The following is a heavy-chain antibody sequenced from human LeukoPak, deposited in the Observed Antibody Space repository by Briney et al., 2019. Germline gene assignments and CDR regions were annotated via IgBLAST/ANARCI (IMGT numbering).Heavy chain of an antibody. V-gene: IGHV1-8*03. CDR2: MNPNSGNT. CDR1: GYTFTSYD. Sequence: ASVKVSCKASGYTFTSYDINWVRQATGQGLEWMGWMNPNSGNTGYAQKFQGRVTITRDTSISTAYMELSRLRSDDTAVYYCAREAYDYYDSSGYSAKGAFDIWGQGTMVTVSS. D-gene: IGHD3-22*01. CDR3: AREAYDYYDSSGYSAKGAFDI. J-gene: IGHJ3*02.